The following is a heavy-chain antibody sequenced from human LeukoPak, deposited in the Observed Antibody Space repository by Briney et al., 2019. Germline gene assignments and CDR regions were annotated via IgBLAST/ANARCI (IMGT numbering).Heavy chain of an antibody. Sequence: KSSETLSLTCSVSGGSISSGWYYWSWIPQPAGKGLEWIGRIYTSRSTNYNPSLKSRVTISVDTSKNQFSLKLSSVTAADTAVYYCARDSSRHRNHAFDIWGQGTMVTVSS. J-gene: IGHJ3*02. CDR1: GGSISSGWYY. V-gene: IGHV4-61*02. D-gene: IGHD1-7*01. CDR3: ARDSSRHRNHAFDI. CDR2: IYTSRST.